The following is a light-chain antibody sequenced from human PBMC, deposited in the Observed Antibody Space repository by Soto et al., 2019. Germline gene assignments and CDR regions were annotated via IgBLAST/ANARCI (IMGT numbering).Light chain of an antibody. CDR2: LGS. Sequence: DIVMTQSPLSLPVTPGEPASISCRSSQSLLHSNGYNYLDWYLQKPGQSPQLLIYLGSNRASGVTDRFSGSGSCTDFTLKISRVEAEDVGVYYCMQALQTPPTFGQGTKVEIK. CDR3: MQALQTPPT. J-gene: IGKJ1*01. CDR1: QSLLHSNGYNY. V-gene: IGKV2-28*01.